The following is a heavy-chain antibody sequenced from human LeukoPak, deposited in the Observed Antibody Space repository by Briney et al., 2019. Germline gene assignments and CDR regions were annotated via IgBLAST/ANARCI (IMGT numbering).Heavy chain of an antibody. Sequence: GGSLRLSCAASGFTFTNYWMTWVRQAPGKGLEWVANIGQDGGEKYYVDSVKGRFTISRGNSKNTLYLQMNSLRAEDTAVYYCAKALPVTYYYDSSGYSVVNYFDYWGQGTLVTVSS. CDR2: IGQDGGEK. CDR3: AKALPVTYYYDSSGYSVVNYFDY. CDR1: GFTFTNYW. J-gene: IGHJ4*02. V-gene: IGHV3-7*03. D-gene: IGHD3-22*01.